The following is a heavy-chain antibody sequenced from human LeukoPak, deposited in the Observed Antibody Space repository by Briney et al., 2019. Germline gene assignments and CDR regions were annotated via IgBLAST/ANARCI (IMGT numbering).Heavy chain of an antibody. CDR2: IYHSGTT. Sequence: SETLSLTCTVSGGSISGYYWSWIRQPPGKGLEWIGYIYHSGTTNYNPSLKSRVTISVDRSKNLFSLKLRSVNAADTAMYHCARYSVTYSEVQHWGQGALVTVSS. J-gene: IGHJ1*01. CDR1: GGSISGYY. V-gene: IGHV4-59*01. D-gene: IGHD1-26*01. CDR3: ARYSVTYSEVQH.